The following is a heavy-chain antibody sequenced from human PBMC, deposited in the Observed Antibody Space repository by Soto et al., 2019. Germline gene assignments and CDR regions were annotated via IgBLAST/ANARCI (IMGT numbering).Heavy chain of an antibody. J-gene: IGHJ4*02. D-gene: IGHD3-22*01. Sequence: ASVKVSFKASGYTFTSYGISWVRQAPGQGLEWMGWISAYNGNTNYAQKLQGRVTMTTDTSTSTAYMELRSLRSDDTAVYYCARGYYYDSSGYYYFPYWGQGTLVTVSS. V-gene: IGHV1-18*01. CDR2: ISAYNGNT. CDR3: ARGYYYDSSGYYYFPY. CDR1: GYTFTSYG.